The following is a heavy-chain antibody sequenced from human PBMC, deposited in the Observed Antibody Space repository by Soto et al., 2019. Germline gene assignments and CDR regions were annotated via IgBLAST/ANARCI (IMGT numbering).Heavy chain of an antibody. CDR2: IIPIFDTT. J-gene: IGHJ4*02. CDR1: GGTFSPYG. Sequence: ASVKVSCKISGGTFSPYGVSWVRQAPGQGLEWMGMIIPIFDTTNYAQKFQGRVTITADTSTSTAYMELSRLRSEDTAVYYCAREGRLTGTDGFDYWGQGTLVTVSS. CDR3: AREGRLTGTDGFDY. V-gene: IGHV1-69*06. D-gene: IGHD1-20*01.